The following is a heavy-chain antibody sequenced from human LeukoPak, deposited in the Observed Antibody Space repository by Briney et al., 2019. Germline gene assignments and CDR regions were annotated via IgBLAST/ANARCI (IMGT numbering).Heavy chain of an antibody. D-gene: IGHD3-3*01. CDR3: TRGKYYDFWSGYYPDY. V-gene: IGHV3-49*04. CDR2: IRSKAYGGTT. Sequence: GGSLRLSCAASGFTFSRYSMNWVRQAPGKGLEWVGFIRSKAYGGTTEYAASVKGRFTISRDDSNSIAYLQMNSLKTEDTAVYYCTRGKYYDFWSGYYPDYWGQGTLVTVSS. J-gene: IGHJ4*02. CDR1: GFTFSRYS.